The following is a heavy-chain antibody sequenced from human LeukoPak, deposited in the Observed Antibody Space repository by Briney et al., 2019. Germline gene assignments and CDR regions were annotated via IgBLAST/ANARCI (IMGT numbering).Heavy chain of an antibody. CDR1: GFTFRGYT. D-gene: IGHD3-10*01. J-gene: IGHJ4*02. Sequence: PGGSLRLSCAASGFTFRGYTLNWVRQAPGKGLEWVSSISGSSSYIYYADSVKGRFTISRDNAKNSLSLQMNSLRAEDTAVYYCATYYGSGSYYPIDYWGQGTLVTVSS. CDR2: ISGSSSYI. CDR3: ATYYGSGSYYPIDY. V-gene: IGHV3-21*01.